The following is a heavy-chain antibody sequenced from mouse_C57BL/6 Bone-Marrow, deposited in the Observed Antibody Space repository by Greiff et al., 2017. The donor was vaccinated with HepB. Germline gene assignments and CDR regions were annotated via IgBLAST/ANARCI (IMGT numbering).Heavy chain of an antibody. J-gene: IGHJ3*01. D-gene: IGHD4-1*01. CDR1: GYSITSGYD. CDR2: ISYSGST. Sequence: VQLQQSGPGMVKPSQSLTLTCTVTGYSITSGYDWHWIRHFPGNKLEWMGYISYSGSTNYNPSLKSRISITHDTYKNHFFLKLNSVTTEDTATYYCARDLNWGLFAYWGQGTLVTVSA. V-gene: IGHV3-1*01. CDR3: ARDLNWGLFAY.